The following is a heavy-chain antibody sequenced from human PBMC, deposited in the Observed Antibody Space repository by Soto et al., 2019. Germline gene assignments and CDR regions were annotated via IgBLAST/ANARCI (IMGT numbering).Heavy chain of an antibody. CDR1: GFTFSSYS. CDR3: ARDREGVGAGLF. J-gene: IGHJ3*01. D-gene: IGHD1-26*01. Sequence: QRLSCAASGFTFSSYSMNWVRQAPGRGLEWVSSISSTSTYIYYTDSVKGRSTISRDNAKNSLYLQLNSLRAEDAAVYYCARDREGVGAGLFWGQGTMVTVSS. CDR2: ISSTSTYI. V-gene: IGHV3-21*01.